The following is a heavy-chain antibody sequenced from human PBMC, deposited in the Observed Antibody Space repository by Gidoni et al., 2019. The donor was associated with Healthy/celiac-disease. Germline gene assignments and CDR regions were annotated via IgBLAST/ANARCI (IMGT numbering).Heavy chain of an antibody. J-gene: IGHJ4*02. CDR2: ISGSGGSI. D-gene: IGHD3-16*01. CDR3: AKDCMAYDYVGGGVQDY. Sequence: EVQLLESGGGLVQPGGSLRLSCAASGFTFSSYAMSWVRQAPGQGLEWVSAISGSGGSIYYADSVKGRCTISRDNSKNTLYLQMNSLRAEETGVDYCAKDCMAYDYVGGGVQDYGGQGTLVTVSS. CDR1: GFTFSSYA. V-gene: IGHV3-23*01.